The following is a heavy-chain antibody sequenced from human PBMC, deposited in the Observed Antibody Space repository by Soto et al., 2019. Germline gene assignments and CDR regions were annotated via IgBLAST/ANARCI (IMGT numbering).Heavy chain of an antibody. J-gene: IGHJ4*02. V-gene: IGHV3-23*01. CDR3: AKAATVVTLYYFDY. Sequence: PGGSLRLSCAASGFTFNNYGMRWVRQAPGKGLEWVSAITDSGGSTYYADSVKGRFTISRDNSKNTVYLQMNSLRAEDTAVYYCAKAATVVTLYYFDYWGQGTLVTVSS. D-gene: IGHD4-17*01. CDR2: ITDSGGST. CDR1: GFTFNNYG.